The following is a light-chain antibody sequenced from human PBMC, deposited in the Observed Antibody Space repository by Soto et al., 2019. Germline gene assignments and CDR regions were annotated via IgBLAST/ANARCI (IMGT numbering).Light chain of an antibody. CDR1: NSDIGFYNY. Sequence: QSALTQPASVSGSPGQSITISCTGTNSDIGFYNYVSWYQQHPGEAPKLIIYEVAKRPSGVSSRFSGSKSGNTASLAISGLQAEYEADYHCSSYTSSSPLYVFGTGTKLTVL. J-gene: IGLJ1*01. CDR3: SSYTSSSPLYV. V-gene: IGLV2-14*01. CDR2: EVA.